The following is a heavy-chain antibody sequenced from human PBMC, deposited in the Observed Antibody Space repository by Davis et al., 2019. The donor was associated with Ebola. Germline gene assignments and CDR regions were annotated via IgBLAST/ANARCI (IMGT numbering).Heavy chain of an antibody. CDR1: GGSISSGGYY. V-gene: IGHV4-61*08. CDR3: AVYNWTKDAFDI. Sequence: PSETLSLTCTVSGGSISSGGYYWSWIRQHPGRGLEWIGYIYYSGSTYYNPSLKSRVTISVDTSKNQFSLKLSSVTAADTAVYYCAVYNWTKDAFDIWGQGTMVTVSS. D-gene: IGHD1/OR15-1a*01. J-gene: IGHJ3*02. CDR2: IYYSGST.